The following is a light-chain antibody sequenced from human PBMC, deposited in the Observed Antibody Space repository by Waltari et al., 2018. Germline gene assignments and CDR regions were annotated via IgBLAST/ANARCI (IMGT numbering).Light chain of an antibody. CDR1: SLRRYY. Sequence: SSDLTQDPSLSVALGQTVMITCPGDSLRRYYASWYQQRPGQAPILVLYGPDNRPSGIPDRFSGSTSGNTASLTITGAQAEDEADYYCHSRETFSTRLFGGGTRLTV. CDR2: GPD. J-gene: IGLJ2*01. CDR3: HSRETFSTRL. V-gene: IGLV3-19*01.